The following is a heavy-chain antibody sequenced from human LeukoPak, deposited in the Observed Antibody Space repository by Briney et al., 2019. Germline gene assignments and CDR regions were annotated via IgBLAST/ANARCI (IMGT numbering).Heavy chain of an antibody. CDR2: ISGYNDNA. CDR3: ASDGNDVMDY. J-gene: IGHJ4*02. Sequence: ASVKVCCKASGYIFTNYGISWVRQAPGQGVEWVGWISGYNDNAHYAQKLQGRVTMTRETSTSTVYMELRSLSSDDTAIYYCASDGNDVMDYWGQGTQVTVSS. V-gene: IGHV1-18*01. CDR1: GYIFTNYG. D-gene: IGHD1-1*01.